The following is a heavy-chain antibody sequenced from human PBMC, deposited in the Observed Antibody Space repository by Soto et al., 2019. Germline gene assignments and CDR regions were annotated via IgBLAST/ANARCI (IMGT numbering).Heavy chain of an antibody. V-gene: IGHV1-3*05. CDR1: GFTFTSYA. CDR2: INAGNGNT. J-gene: IGHJ4*02. Sequence: QVQLVQSGAEEKKPGASVKVSCKASGFTFTSYAMHWVRQAPGQRLEWMGWINAGNGNTKYSQKFQGRVTITRDTSASTAYMELSSLRSEDTAVYYCARVGGWFFPDYWGQGTLVTVSS. D-gene: IGHD2-15*01. CDR3: ARVGGWFFPDY.